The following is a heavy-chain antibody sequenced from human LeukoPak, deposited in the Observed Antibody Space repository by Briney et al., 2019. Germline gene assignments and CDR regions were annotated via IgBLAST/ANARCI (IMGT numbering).Heavy chain of an antibody. CDR3: AKDVGPLRPRDY. Sequence: GGSLSLSFAASGFTFSSYAMSWVRQAPGKGVEWVSAISGSGGSTYYADSVKGRFTISRDNSKNTLYLQMNSLRAEDTAVYYCAKDVGPLRPRDYWGQGTLVTVSS. J-gene: IGHJ4*02. D-gene: IGHD1-26*01. CDR2: ISGSGGST. CDR1: GFTFSSYA. V-gene: IGHV3-23*01.